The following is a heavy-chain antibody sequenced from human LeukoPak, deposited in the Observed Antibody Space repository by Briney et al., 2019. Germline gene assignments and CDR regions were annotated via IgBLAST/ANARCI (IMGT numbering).Heavy chain of an antibody. V-gene: IGHV3-30*18. D-gene: IGHD3/OR15-3a*01. CDR1: GFTFSSYG. J-gene: IGHJ4*02. Sequence: PGGSLRLSCAASGFTFSSYGMHWVRQAPGKGLEWVVVISYDGSNKYYADSVKGRFTISRDNSKNTLSLQMNSLRGEDTAVYYCAKWTGYYTLDYWGQGTLVTVSS. CDR3: AKWTGYYTLDY. CDR2: ISYDGSNK.